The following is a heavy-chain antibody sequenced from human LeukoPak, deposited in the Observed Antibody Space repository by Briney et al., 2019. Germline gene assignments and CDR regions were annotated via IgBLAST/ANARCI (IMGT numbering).Heavy chain of an antibody. CDR3: TRDRSRAEDD. CDR2: INQGGSDK. CDR1: GFTFSGHW. V-gene: IGHV3-7*01. Sequence: GGSLRLSCAASGFTFSGHWMSWVRQAPGKGLEWVANINQGGSDKYYVDSVKGRFTISRDNANNLLYLQMNSLRGEDTAVYYCTRDRSRAEDDWGQGTLVTVS. D-gene: IGHD1-14*01. J-gene: IGHJ4*02.